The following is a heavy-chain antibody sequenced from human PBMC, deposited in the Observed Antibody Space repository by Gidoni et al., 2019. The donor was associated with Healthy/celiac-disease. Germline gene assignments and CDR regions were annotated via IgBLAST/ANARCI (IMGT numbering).Heavy chain of an antibody. CDR2: IYPGDSDT. V-gene: IGHV5-51*01. D-gene: IGHD3-10*01. Sequence: EVQLVQPGAEVKKPGESLKISCKGSGYSFTSYWIGWVRQMPGKGLEWMGIIYPGDSDTRYSPSFQGQVTISADKSISTAYLQWSSLKASDTAMYYCARHNGRKRSGSYPDYWGQGTLVTVSS. J-gene: IGHJ4*02. CDR3: ARHNGRKRSGSYPDY. CDR1: GYSFTSYW.